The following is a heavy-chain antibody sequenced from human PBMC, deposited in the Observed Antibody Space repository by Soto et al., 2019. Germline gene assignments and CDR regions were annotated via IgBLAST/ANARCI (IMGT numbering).Heavy chain of an antibody. D-gene: IGHD1-26*01. J-gene: IGHJ4*02. CDR3: VRGASLNFDY. CDR1: GFIFDDYG. V-gene: IGHV3-20*04. Sequence: EVQLVESGGGVLRPGGSLRLSCAASGFIFDDYGMSWARQAPGKGLERVAGVNWNGGSTGYADSVKGRFTISRDNAKNFLFLQMNSLGVEDTAFYYCVRGASLNFDYWGQGTLVTVSS. CDR2: VNWNGGST.